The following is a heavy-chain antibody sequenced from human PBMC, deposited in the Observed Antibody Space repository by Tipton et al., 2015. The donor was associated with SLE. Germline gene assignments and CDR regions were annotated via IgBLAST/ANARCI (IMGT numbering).Heavy chain of an antibody. CDR1: GGSFSGYY. V-gene: IGHV4-34*01. CDR3: ARLSFDY. J-gene: IGHJ4*02. CDR2: INHSGST. Sequence: LSLTCAVYGGSFSGYYWSWIRQPPGKGLEWIGEINHSGSTNYNPSLKSRVTISVDTSKNQFSLKLSSVTAADTAVYYCARLSFDYWGQGTLVTVSS.